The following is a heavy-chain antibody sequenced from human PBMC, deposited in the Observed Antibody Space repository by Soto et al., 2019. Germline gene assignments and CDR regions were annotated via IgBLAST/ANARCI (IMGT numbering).Heavy chain of an antibody. CDR3: ARGYDSSGYYKLPYFDY. Sequence: PSETLSLTCTVSGDSINNFYWSWIRQPAGKGLEWIGLIYSSGSTNYNSALASRVTMSVDTSKNQFSLILTSVTAADTAVYYCARGYDSSGYYKLPYFDYWGQGTLVTVSS. J-gene: IGHJ4*02. CDR1: GDSINNFY. CDR2: IYSSGST. D-gene: IGHD3-22*01. V-gene: IGHV4-4*07.